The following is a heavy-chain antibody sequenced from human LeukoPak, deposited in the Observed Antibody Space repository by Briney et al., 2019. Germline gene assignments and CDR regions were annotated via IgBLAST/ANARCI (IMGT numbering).Heavy chain of an antibody. CDR2: INYSGST. D-gene: IGHD3-10*01. Sequence: PSETLSLTCTVSGGSVSSTTYYWSWIRQPPGKGLECIASINYSGSTYYNPSLKSRVTISVDTSENQFSLKLSSVTAADTAVYYCARYVVYGSGKYYFDYWGQGTLVTVSS. CDR3: ARYVVYGSGKYYFDY. CDR1: GGSVSSTTYY. V-gene: IGHV4-39*01. J-gene: IGHJ4*02.